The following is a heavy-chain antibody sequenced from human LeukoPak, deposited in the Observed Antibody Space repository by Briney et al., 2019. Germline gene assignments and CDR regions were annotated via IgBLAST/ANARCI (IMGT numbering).Heavy chain of an antibody. CDR2: IYWNDDK. CDR1: GFSLSTSGVG. J-gene: IGHJ4*02. V-gene: IGHV2-5*01. CDR3: AHKTYYDFWSGYYPDY. D-gene: IGHD3-3*01. Sequence: SGPTLVKPTQTLTLTCTFSGFSLSTSGVGVGWIRQPPGKALEWLALIYWNDDKRYSPSLKSRLTITKDTSKNQVVLTMTNMGPVDTATYYCAHKTYYDFWSGYYPDYWGQGTLVTVSS.